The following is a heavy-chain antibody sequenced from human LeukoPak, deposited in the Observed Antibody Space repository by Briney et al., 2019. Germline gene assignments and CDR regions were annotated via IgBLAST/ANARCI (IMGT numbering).Heavy chain of an antibody. Sequence: SETLSLTCTVSGGSISSNGYYWSWIRQPAGKGLEWIGRIYTSGSTNYNPSLKSRVTMSVDTSKNQFSLKLSSVTAADTAVYYCARDIKRVGARSNDPQFWFDPWGQGTLVNVSS. CDR2: IYTSGST. D-gene: IGHD1-26*01. CDR3: ARDIKRVGARSNDPQFWFDP. J-gene: IGHJ5*02. CDR1: GGSISSNGYY. V-gene: IGHV4-61*02.